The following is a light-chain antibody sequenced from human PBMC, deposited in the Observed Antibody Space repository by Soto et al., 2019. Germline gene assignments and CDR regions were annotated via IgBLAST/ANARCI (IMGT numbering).Light chain of an antibody. J-gene: IGLJ3*02. CDR1: TSDVGSYNF. V-gene: IGLV2-14*01. Sequence: QSALTQPASVSGSPGQSITISCSGTTSDVGSYNFVSWYQLKSAKAPKLVIYEVTNRPSGVSYRFSGSKSDNTASLTISGLQTEDEAVYYCTSYTSSDTVVFGGGTKLTVL. CDR2: EVT. CDR3: TSYTSSDTVV.